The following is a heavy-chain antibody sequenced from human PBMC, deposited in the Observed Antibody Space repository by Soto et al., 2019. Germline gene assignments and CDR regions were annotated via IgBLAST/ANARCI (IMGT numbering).Heavy chain of an antibody. D-gene: IGHD3-3*01. V-gene: IGHV3-23*01. Sequence: LRLSCAASGFTFSSYAMSWVRQAPGKGLEWVSAISGSGGSTYYADSVKGRFTISRDNSKNTLYLQMNSLRAEDTAVYYCAKLDFWSGYPTAPFDYWGQGTLVTVSS. CDR3: AKLDFWSGYPTAPFDY. J-gene: IGHJ4*02. CDR2: ISGSGGST. CDR1: GFTFSSYA.